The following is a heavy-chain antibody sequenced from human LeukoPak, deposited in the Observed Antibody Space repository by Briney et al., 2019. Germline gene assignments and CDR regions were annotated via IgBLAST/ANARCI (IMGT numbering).Heavy chain of an antibody. CDR1: GGTFSSYA. V-gene: IGHV1-69*06. D-gene: IGHD2-15*01. CDR3: ARGGAVAARDYYYGMDV. Sequence: SVKVSCKASGGTFSSYAISWVRQAPGQGLEWMGGIIPIFGTANYAQKFQGRVTITADKSTSTAYMELSSLRSEDTAVYYCARGGAVAARDYYYGMDVWGKGTTVTVSS. J-gene: IGHJ6*04. CDR2: IIPIFGTA.